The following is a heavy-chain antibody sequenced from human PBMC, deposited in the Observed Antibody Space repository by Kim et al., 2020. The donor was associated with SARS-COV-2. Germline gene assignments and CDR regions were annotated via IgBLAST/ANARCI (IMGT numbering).Heavy chain of an antibody. J-gene: IGHJ6*02. CDR2: ISSSGSTI. CDR1: GFTFSSYE. V-gene: IGHV3-48*03. CDR3: ARVGSSSWQDYYGMDV. Sequence: GGSLRLSCAASGFTFSSYEMNWVRQAPGKGLEWVSYISSSGSTIYYADSVKGRFTISRDNAKNSLYLQMNSLRAEDTAVYYCARVGSSSWQDYYGMDVWGQGTTVTVSS. D-gene: IGHD6-13*01.